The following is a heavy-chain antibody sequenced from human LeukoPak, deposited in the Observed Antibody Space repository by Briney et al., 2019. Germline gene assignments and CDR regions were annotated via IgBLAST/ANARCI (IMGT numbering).Heavy chain of an antibody. CDR2: IYYSGST. CDR1: GGSISSYY. Sequence: SETLSLTCTVSGGSISSYYWSWIRQPPGKGLEWIGYIYYSGSTNYNPSLKSRVTISVDTSKNQFSLKLSSVAAADTAVYYCARDPSGYDFWSGYYPYYYGMDVWGQGTMVTVSS. CDR3: ARDPSGYDFWSGYYPYYYGMDV. D-gene: IGHD3-3*01. V-gene: IGHV4-59*01. J-gene: IGHJ6*02.